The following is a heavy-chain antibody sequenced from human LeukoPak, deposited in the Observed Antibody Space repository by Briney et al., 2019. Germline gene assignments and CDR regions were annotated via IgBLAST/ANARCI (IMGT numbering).Heavy chain of an antibody. D-gene: IGHD6-13*01. J-gene: IGHJ4*02. CDR1: GGSFSGYY. Sequence: SETLSLTCAVYGGSFSGYYWSWIRQPPGKGLEWIGEINHSGSTNYNPSLKSRVTISVDTSKNQFSLKLSSVTAADTAVYYCARDRVRLGSSRYRRDYWGQGTLVTVSS. CDR3: ARDRVRLGSSRYRRDY. V-gene: IGHV4-34*01. CDR2: INHSGST.